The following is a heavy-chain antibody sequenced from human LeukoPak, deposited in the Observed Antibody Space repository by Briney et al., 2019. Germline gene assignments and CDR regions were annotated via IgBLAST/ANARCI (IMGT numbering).Heavy chain of an antibody. Sequence: SETLSLTCTVSGGSISSYYWSWIRQPPGKGLEWIGYIYYSGSTNYNPSLKSRVTISVDTSKNQFSLKLSSVTAADTAVYYCARLHPERPWYYYGMDVWGQGTTVTVSS. V-gene: IGHV4-59*08. CDR1: GGSISSYY. J-gene: IGHJ6*02. CDR2: IYYSGST. CDR3: ARLHPERPWYYYGMDV. D-gene: IGHD1-14*01.